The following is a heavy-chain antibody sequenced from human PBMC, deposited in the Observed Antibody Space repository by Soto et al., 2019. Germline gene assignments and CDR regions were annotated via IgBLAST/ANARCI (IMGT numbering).Heavy chain of an antibody. CDR1: GYTFTSYG. V-gene: IGHV1-18*01. Sequence: QVPLVQSGAEVKKPGASVKVSCKASGYTFTSYGISWVRQAPGQGLEWMGWISAYNGNTNYAQKLQGRVTMTTDTSTSTAYMELRSLRSDDTAVYYCAREALDCSSTSCYARGIDYWGQGTLVTVSS. J-gene: IGHJ4*02. D-gene: IGHD2-2*01. CDR2: ISAYNGNT. CDR3: AREALDCSSTSCYARGIDY.